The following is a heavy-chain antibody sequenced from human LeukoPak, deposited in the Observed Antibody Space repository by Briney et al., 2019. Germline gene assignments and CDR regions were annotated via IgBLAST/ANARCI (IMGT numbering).Heavy chain of an antibody. CDR1: GFTFSSYG. D-gene: IGHD3-16*01. J-gene: IGHJ4*02. V-gene: IGHV3-30*18. Sequence: GRSLRLSCVASGFTFSSYGMHWVRQAPGKGLGWVALISPDGSDNYYADSVKGRFTTSRDNSKNTLYLQMKNLRVEDTAVYYCAKDYGGVMNFWGQGTLVTVSS. CDR2: ISPDGSDN. CDR3: AKDYGGVMNF.